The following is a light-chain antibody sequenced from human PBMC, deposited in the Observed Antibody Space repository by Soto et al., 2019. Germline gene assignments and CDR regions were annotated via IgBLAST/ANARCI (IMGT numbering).Light chain of an antibody. J-gene: IGKJ2*01. V-gene: IGKV3-20*01. CDR1: QSVDSTY. Sequence: EIVLTQSPGTLSLSPGERATLSCRASQSVDSTYLAWYQQKPGQAPRLLIYGASSRANGIPDRFSGSGSGTDFTLTISRLEPEEFAVYYCQQDGYSPYTFGQGTKVELK. CDR2: GAS. CDR3: QQDGYSPYT.